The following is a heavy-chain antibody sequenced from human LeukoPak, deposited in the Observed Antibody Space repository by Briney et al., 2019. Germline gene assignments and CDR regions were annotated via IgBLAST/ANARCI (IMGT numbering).Heavy chain of an antibody. D-gene: IGHD5-18*01. CDR3: AKDLYSYGWMDV. CDR1: GFSFSSYA. CDR2: ISGSGGST. Sequence: GGSLRLSCAASGFSFSSYAMSWVRQAPGKGLEWVSAISGSGGSTYYADSVKGRFTISRDNSKNTLYLQMNSLRAEDTAVYYCAKDLYSYGWMDVWGQGTTVTVSS. J-gene: IGHJ6*02. V-gene: IGHV3-23*01.